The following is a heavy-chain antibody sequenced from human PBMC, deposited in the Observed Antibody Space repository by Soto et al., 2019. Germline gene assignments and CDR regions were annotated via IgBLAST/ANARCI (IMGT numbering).Heavy chain of an antibody. CDR3: ARSKGELRDPGGWYFDL. J-gene: IGHJ2*01. CDR1: GYTFTGYY. V-gene: IGHV1-2*04. D-gene: IGHD1-26*01. CDR2: INPNSGGT. Sequence: ASVKVSCKASGYTFTGYYMHWVRQAPGQGLEWMGWINPNSGGTNYAQKFQGWVTMTRDTSISTAYMELSRLRSDDTAVYYCARSKGELRDPGGWYFDLWGRGTLVTVSS.